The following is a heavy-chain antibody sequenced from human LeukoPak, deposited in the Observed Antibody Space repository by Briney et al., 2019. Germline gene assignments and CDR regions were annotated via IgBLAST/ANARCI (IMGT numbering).Heavy chain of an antibody. CDR3: AKAGGFCSGTSCPTDS. D-gene: IGHD2-2*01. Sequence: GGSLRLSCAASGFTFSSYAMSWVRQAPGKGLEWVSSISGRGGSKYFADSVTGRFTISRDISMNTLYLQMNSLRAEDTAVYYCAKAGGFCSGTSCPTDSWGQGTLVTVSS. V-gene: IGHV3-23*01. CDR2: ISGRGGSK. CDR1: GFTFSSYA. J-gene: IGHJ4*02.